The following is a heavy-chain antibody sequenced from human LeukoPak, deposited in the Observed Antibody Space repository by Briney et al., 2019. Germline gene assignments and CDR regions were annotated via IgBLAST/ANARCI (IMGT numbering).Heavy chain of an antibody. V-gene: IGHV3-7*01. D-gene: IGHD2-21*02. Sequence: PGKSLRLSYAASAFNISTYGMHWVRQVPGKGLEWVANIKQDGSEKYYVDSVKGRFTISRDNAKNSLYLQMNSLRAEDTAVYYCAREVNRFIVVVTANAFDIWGQGTMVTVSS. CDR1: AFNISTYG. CDR3: AREVNRFIVVVTANAFDI. CDR2: IKQDGSEK. J-gene: IGHJ3*02.